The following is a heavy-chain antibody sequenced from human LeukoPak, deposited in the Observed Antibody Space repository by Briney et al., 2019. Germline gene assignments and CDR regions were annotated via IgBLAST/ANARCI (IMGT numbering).Heavy chain of an antibody. CDR3: ARCGVGTYYYGSGSYSSFDY. D-gene: IGHD3-10*01. V-gene: IGHV4-39*07. J-gene: IGHJ4*02. Sequence: SETLSLTCTVSGASISGSSYYWSWIRQPPGQGLEWIGEINHSGSTNYNPSLKSRVTISVDTSKNQFSLKLSSVTAADTAVYYCARCGVGTYYYGSGSYSSFDYWGQGTLVTVSS. CDR2: INHSGST. CDR1: GASISGSSYY.